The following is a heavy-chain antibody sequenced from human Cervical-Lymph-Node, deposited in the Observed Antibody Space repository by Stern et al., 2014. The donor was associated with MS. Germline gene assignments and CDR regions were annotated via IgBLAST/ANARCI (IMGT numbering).Heavy chain of an antibody. J-gene: IGHJ4*02. CDR3: ARGSREVLLPRFYFDY. Sequence: QVQLQESGPGLVKPSQTLSLTCTVSGGSISSGNYYWSWIRQHPGKGLEWIGSIYHSGSTYYNPPLKGRVTTSIDTSKNQFSLKLSSVTDADTAVYYCARGSREVLLPRFYFDYWGQGTLVTVSS. V-gene: IGHV4-31*03. CDR2: IYHSGST. CDR1: GGSISSGNYY. D-gene: IGHD3-3*01.